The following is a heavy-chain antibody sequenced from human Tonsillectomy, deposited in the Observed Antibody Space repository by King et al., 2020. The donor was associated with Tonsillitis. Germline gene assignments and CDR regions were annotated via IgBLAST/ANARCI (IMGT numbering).Heavy chain of an antibody. CDR2: IYSAATIT. CDR1: GFTFSSFA. V-gene: IGHV3-23*03. D-gene: IGHD1-26*01. Sequence: VQLVESGGGLVQPGGSLRLSCTASGFTFSSFAMSWVRQAPGKGLEWVSVIYSAATITYYADSVQGRFTISRDNSKNTLYLQMNSLRAEDTAVYYCAKVRSRVGAMDAFDIWGQGTMVAVSS. J-gene: IGHJ3*02. CDR3: AKVRSRVGAMDAFDI.